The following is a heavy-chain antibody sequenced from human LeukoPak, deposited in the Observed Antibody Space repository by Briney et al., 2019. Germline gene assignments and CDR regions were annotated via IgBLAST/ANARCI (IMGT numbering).Heavy chain of an antibody. CDR2: IDYSGST. J-gene: IGHJ6*03. V-gene: IGHV4-30-4*01. Sequence: SETLSLTCTVSGGPISSVDYYWSWIRQPPGKGREWIRYIDYSGSTYFTPSLKSRVTISVDTSKNQCSLKLSSVTAADTAVYYCATSTGARYMDVWGKGTTVTVSS. D-gene: IGHD2-2*01. CDR1: GGPISSVDYY. CDR3: ATSTGARYMDV.